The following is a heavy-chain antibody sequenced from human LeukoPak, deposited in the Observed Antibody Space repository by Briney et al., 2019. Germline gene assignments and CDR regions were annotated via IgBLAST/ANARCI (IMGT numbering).Heavy chain of an antibody. CDR3: ARGGGLDV. D-gene: IGHD3-16*01. Sequence: GGSLRLSCAASGFTFSSYSMNWVRQAPGKGLEWVSSISSGSSYIYYADSVKGRFTISRDNAKNSLYLQMSNLRAEDTAVYFCARGGGLDVWGQGATVTVSS. J-gene: IGHJ6*02. V-gene: IGHV3-21*04. CDR2: ISSGSSYI. CDR1: GFTFSSYS.